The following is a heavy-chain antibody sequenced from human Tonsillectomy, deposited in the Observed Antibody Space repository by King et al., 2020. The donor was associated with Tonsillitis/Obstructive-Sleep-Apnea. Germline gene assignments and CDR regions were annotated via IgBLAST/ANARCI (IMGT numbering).Heavy chain of an antibody. CDR3: ARDPSRYYDWSLGLTNFVF. D-gene: IGHD3-9*01. J-gene: IGHJ4*02. V-gene: IGHV3-30*04. CDR2: ISYDGSNP. Sequence: VQLVESGGGVVQSGRSLRLSCAASEFTFNIYTMHWVRQAPGKGLEWVAVISYDGSNPYYADSVKGRFTISRDNSKNTLYLQMNILRAEDTAVYYCARDPSRYYDWSLGLTNFVFWRQGAQVTVCS. CDR1: EFTFNIYT.